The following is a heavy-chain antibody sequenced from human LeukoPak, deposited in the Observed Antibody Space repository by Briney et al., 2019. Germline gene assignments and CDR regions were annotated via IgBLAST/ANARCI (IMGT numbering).Heavy chain of an antibody. CDR1: GGSFSGYY. CDR2: INQSGST. Sequence: PSETLSLTCAVYGGSFSGYYWSWIRQPPGKGLEWIGEINQSGSTNYNPSLKSRVTISVDTSKNQFSLKLSSVTAADTAVYYCARGSGTAMDNAFDIWGQGTMVTVSS. D-gene: IGHD5-18*01. CDR3: ARGSGTAMDNAFDI. V-gene: IGHV4-34*01. J-gene: IGHJ3*02.